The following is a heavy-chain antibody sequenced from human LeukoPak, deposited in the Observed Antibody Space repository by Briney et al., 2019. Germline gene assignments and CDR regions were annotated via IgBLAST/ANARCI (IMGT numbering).Heavy chain of an antibody. CDR1: GFTVSTNY. J-gene: IGHJ3*01. CDR2: IYSGGSI. V-gene: IGHV3-53*01. D-gene: IGHD6-13*01. Sequence: KPGGSLRLSCAASGFTVSTNYMSWVRQAPGKGLGWVSVIYSGGSIYYSDSVKGRFTISRRNSENSLYLRMSSLRADDTAVYYCARFRGSWFFDVWGQGTMVTVSS. CDR3: ARFRGSWFFDV.